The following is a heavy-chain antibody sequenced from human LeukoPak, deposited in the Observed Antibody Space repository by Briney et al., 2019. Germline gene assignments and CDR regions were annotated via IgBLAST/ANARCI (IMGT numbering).Heavy chain of an antibody. CDR1: GFTISNYG. D-gene: IGHD4-17*01. J-gene: IGHJ4*02. Sequence: PGGSLRLSCAASGFTISNYGIHWVRQAQGKGLEWVAVISWDESKNKYVESVEGRFTLSRDNSKNTVYLQMNSLRHEDTAVYYCAKDEGPICLYGDCPFDYWGQGNLVTVSS. CDR2: ISWDESKN. CDR3: AKDEGPICLYGDCPFDY. V-gene: IGHV3-30*18.